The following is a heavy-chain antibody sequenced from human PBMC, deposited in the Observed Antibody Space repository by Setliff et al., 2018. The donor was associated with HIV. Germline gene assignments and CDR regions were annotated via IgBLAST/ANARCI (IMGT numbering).Heavy chain of an antibody. CDR3: ARGRGSSSSWPIDY. J-gene: IGHJ4*02. Sequence: SETLSLTCTVSGGSISSSTYYWGWIRQPPGKGLEWIGTIYYSGSTYYNPSLKSRLTISVDTSKNQFSLKLSSVTAADTAVYYCARGRGSSSSWPIDYWGQGTLVTVSS. CDR2: IYYSGST. V-gene: IGHV4-39*01. CDR1: GGSISSSTYY. D-gene: IGHD6-13*01.